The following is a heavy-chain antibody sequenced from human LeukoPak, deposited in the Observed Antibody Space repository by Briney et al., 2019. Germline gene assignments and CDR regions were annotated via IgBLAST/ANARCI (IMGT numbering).Heavy chain of an antibody. J-gene: IGHJ4*02. CDR3: ARGKYYFDY. Sequence: TSETLSLTCTVSVDSISGYYWSWIRQPPGKGLEWIGYMYYSGNTNYNPSLKSRLTTSLDTSKNQFSLKLSSVTAADTAVYYCARGKYYFDYGGQGTLVTVSS. CDR2: MYYSGNT. V-gene: IGHV4-59*01. CDR1: VDSISGYY.